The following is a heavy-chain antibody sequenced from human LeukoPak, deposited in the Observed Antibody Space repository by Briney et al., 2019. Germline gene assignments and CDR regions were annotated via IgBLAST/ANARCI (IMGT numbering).Heavy chain of an antibody. CDR2: ISYDGSNK. CDR3: AKDRGYYYFDY. J-gene: IGHJ4*02. V-gene: IGHV3-30*18. CDR1: GFTFSSYG. Sequence: PGRSLRLSCAASGFTFSSYGMHWVRQAPGKGLEWVAVISYDGSNKYYADSVKGRFTISRDNSKNTLYLQMNSLRAEDTAVYYCAKDRGYYYFDYWGQGTLVTVSS. D-gene: IGHD5-18*01.